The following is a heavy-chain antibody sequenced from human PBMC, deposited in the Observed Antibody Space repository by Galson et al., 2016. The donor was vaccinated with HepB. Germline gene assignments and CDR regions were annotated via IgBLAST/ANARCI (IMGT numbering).Heavy chain of an antibody. Sequence: SLRLSCAASGFTFSSYAMSWVRQAPGKGLGWVSSISVSGGSTYYADSVKGRFTISRDNSKNTLYLQMNSLRAEDTAVYYCAKDTYSGSYGSFDYWSQGTLVTVSS. CDR2: ISVSGGST. CDR1: GFTFSSYA. J-gene: IGHJ4*02. CDR3: AKDTYSGSYGSFDY. D-gene: IGHD1-26*01. V-gene: IGHV3-23*01.